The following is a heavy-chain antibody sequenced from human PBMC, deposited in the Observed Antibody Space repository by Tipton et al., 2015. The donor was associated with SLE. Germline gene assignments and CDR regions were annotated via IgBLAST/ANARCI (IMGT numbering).Heavy chain of an antibody. CDR2: INQDGSEK. J-gene: IGHJ4*02. CDR1: GFSFSTSW. Sequence: QLVQSGGGLVQPGGSLRLSCVVSGFSFSTSWMSWVRQAPGKGLEWVAHINQDGSEKYYVDSVEGRFTISGDNAHNLLYLQMNSLRAEDAAVYYCGVDHWGQGTLVSVSS. V-gene: IGHV3-7*01. CDR3: GVDH.